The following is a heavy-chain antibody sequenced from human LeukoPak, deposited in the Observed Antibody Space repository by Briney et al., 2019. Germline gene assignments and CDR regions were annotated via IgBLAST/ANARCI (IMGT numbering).Heavy chain of an antibody. CDR3: ARAGVVVAATEIDY. D-gene: IGHD2-15*01. CDR2: ISSSGGST. Sequence: PGGSLRLSCAASGFTFSTYAMSWVRQAPGKGLEWVSGISSSGGSTGYAESVKGRFTISRDNSKNSLYLQMNSLRAEDTAVYYCARAGVVVAATEIDYWGQGTLVTVSS. CDR1: GFTFSTYA. V-gene: IGHV3-23*01. J-gene: IGHJ4*02.